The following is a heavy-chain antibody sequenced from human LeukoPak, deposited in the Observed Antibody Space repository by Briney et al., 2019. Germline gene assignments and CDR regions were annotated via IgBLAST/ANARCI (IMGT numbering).Heavy chain of an antibody. V-gene: IGHV4-31*03. J-gene: IGHJ3*02. CDR2: IYYTGST. CDR1: GGSISSGGYY. CDR3: ARHGWSYYDSSGAFDI. D-gene: IGHD3-22*01. Sequence: PSETLSLTCTVSGGSISSGGYYWSWIRQHPGKGLEWIGYIYYTGSTYYNPSLKSRVTISVDTSKNQFSLKLSSVTAADTAVYYCARHGWSYYDSSGAFDIWGQGTMVTVSS.